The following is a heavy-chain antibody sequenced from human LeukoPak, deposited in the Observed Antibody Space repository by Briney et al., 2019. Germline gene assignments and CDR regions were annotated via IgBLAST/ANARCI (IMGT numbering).Heavy chain of an antibody. CDR3: AVGSVWYLLDY. Sequence: EASVKVSCKASGGTFISYANSWVRQAPGQGLEWMGRIIPIFDKANYAQKFQGRVTITTDEDTSTAYMELTSLRSEDTAVYYCAVGSVWYLLDYWGQGTLVTVSS. V-gene: IGHV1-69*05. CDR2: IIPIFDKA. J-gene: IGHJ4*02. D-gene: IGHD6-19*01. CDR1: GGTFISYA.